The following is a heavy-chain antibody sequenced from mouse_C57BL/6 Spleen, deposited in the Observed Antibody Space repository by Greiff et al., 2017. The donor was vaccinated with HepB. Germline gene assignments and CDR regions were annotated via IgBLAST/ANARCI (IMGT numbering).Heavy chain of an antibody. CDR2: IHPNSGST. CDR3: ALITPGYAMDY. V-gene: IGHV1-64*01. CDR1: GYTFTSYW. J-gene: IGHJ4*01. Sequence: VQLQQPGAELVKPGASVKLSCKASGYTFTSYWMHWVKQRPGQGLEWIGMIHPNSGSTNYNEKFKSKATLTVDKSSSTAYMQLSSLTSEDSAVYYCALITPGYAMDYWGQGTSVTVSS. D-gene: IGHD1-1*01.